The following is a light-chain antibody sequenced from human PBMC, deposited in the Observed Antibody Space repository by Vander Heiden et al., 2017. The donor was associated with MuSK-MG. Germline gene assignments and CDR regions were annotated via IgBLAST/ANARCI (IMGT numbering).Light chain of an antibody. CDR2: NGS. Sequence: ELTQPPSVSASPGQTARITCSGDALPKQYAYWYQQKPGQAPVWVIYNGSERPSGIPERFSGSSSGTTVTLNISGVQAEDEADYHCQSADSSGTYVLFGGGTKLTVL. CDR1: ALPKQY. J-gene: IGLJ2*01. CDR3: QSADSSGTYVL. V-gene: IGLV3-25*03.